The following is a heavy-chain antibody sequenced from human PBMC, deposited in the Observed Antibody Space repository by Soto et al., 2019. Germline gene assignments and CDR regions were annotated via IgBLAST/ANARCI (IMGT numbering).Heavy chain of an antibody. D-gene: IGHD3-3*02. CDR1: GGSFSPNY. CDR3: ARLGAFYQSLDP. Sequence: QLQLQESGPGLVKPSETLSITCTVSGGSFSPNYWSWIRQPPGKGLEWVGYIYYAGSTSYNPSLQRRVTISLDTSKSQFSRSLSSVTAADTAVYYCARLGAFYQSLDPWGPGTLVTVSS. J-gene: IGHJ5*02. V-gene: IGHV4-59*08. CDR2: IYYAGST.